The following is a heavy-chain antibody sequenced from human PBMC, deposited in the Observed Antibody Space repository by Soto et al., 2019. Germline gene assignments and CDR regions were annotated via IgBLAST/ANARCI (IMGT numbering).Heavy chain of an antibody. CDR2: INAGNGNT. CDR3: ARDDSPEWWTMDY. CDR1: GYTFTSYA. Sequence: ASVKVSCKASGYTFTSYAMHLARKTPGQRLEWMGWINAGNGNTKYSQKFQGRVTITRDTSASTAYMELSSLRSENTAVYYCARDDSPEWWTMDYWGQGTLVTVSS. D-gene: IGHD2-8*01. V-gene: IGHV1-3*01. J-gene: IGHJ4*02.